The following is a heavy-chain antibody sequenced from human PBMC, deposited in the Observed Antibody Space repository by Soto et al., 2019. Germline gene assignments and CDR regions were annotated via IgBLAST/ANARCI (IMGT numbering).Heavy chain of an antibody. Sequence: SVKVSCKASGGTFSSYAISWVRQAPGQGLEWMGGIIPIFGTANYAQKFQGRVTITADESTSTAYMELSSLRSEDTAVYYCARALGCCSSTSCYSSHPRYYYYGMDVWGQGTTVTVSS. V-gene: IGHV1-69*13. CDR1: GGTFSSYA. CDR3: ARALGCCSSTSCYSSHPRYYYYGMDV. J-gene: IGHJ6*02. CDR2: IIPIFGTA. D-gene: IGHD2-2*01.